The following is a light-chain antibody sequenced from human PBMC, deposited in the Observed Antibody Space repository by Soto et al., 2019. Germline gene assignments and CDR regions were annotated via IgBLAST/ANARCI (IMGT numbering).Light chain of an antibody. CDR3: AAWDDSLNAVV. CDR2: GND. V-gene: IGLV1-44*01. Sequence: QSVLTQPPSASGTPGQRVTISCSGSSSNIGGNTVNWYQQLPGTAPKLLIYGNDQRPSGVPDRFSGSKSGTSAPLAISGLQSEDEADYYCAAWDDSLNAVVFGTGTKVTVL. J-gene: IGLJ1*01. CDR1: SSNIGGNT.